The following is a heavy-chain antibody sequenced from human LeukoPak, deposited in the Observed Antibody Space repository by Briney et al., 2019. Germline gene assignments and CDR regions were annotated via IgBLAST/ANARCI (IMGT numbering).Heavy chain of an antibody. CDR2: IRGDGGRT. CDR1: GFTFSNSI. D-gene: IGHD6-6*01. Sequence: GGSLRLSCAASGFTFSNSIMRWVRQAPGKGLQWVSVIRGDGGRTNYVDSVKGRFTISRDNSRNTLYLQMNSLTAEDTAVYYCAKGGSTSSYTFEIWGRGTVVTVSS. V-gene: IGHV3-23*01. CDR3: AKGGSTSSYTFEI. J-gene: IGHJ3*02.